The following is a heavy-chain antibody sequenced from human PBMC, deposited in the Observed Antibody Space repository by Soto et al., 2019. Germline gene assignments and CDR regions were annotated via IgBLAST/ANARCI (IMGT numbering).Heavy chain of an antibody. CDR3: ASRFSSWSVTTLDY. CDR1: GLSFSGYY. CDR2: INHSGST. D-gene: IGHD6-13*01. V-gene: IGHV4-34*01. J-gene: IGHJ4*02. Sequence: SETLSLTCAVYGLSFSGYYWSWIRQPPGKGLEWIGEINHSGSTNYNPSLKSRVTISVDTSKNQFSLKLSSVTAADTAVYYCASRFSSWSVTTLDYWGQGTLVTVSS.